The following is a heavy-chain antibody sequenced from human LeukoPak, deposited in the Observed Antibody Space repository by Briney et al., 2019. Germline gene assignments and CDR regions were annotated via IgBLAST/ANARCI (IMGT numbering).Heavy chain of an antibody. CDR1: GGSVSNSY. J-gene: IGHJ4*02. D-gene: IGHD3-9*01. CDR2: IYYTGSS. Sequence: SETLSLTCTVSGGSVSNSYWSWIRQPPGKGLERIGYIYYTGSSNYNPSLKNRVTMSVDTSKNQFSLKVNSVTAADTAVYYCARGNDILTGYYRLDYWGQGTLVTVSS. V-gene: IGHV4-59*02. CDR3: ARGNDILTGYYRLDY.